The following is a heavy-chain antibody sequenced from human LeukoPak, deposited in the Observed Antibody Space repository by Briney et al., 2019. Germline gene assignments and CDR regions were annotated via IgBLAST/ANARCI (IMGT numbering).Heavy chain of an antibody. V-gene: IGHV4-34*01. J-gene: IGHJ5*02. Sequence: SETLSLTCAVYGGSFSGYYWSWIRQPPGKGLEWIGEINHSGSTNYNPSLKSRVTISVDTSKNQFSLKLSSVTVADTAVYYCARVAPYGSGSYRNWFDPWGQGTLVTVSS. CDR3: ARVAPYGSGSYRNWFDP. CDR2: INHSGST. D-gene: IGHD3-10*01. CDR1: GGSFSGYY.